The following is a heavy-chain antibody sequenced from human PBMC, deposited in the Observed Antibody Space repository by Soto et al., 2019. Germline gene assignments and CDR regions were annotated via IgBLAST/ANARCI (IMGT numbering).Heavy chain of an antibody. CDR1: GFTFRNHG. Sequence: QVQLVESGGGVVEPGGALRLSCAASGFTFRNHGMHWVRQAPGKGLEWLTVIWYDGSHKYYADSVKGRFTTSRDNSENTLSLEMNSLRDEDTAVYYCVKSSDGGSRGGGDLWGQGTLVTVSS. J-gene: IGHJ5*02. D-gene: IGHD6-13*01. CDR3: VKSSDGGSRGGGDL. CDR2: IWYDGSHK. V-gene: IGHV3-33*06.